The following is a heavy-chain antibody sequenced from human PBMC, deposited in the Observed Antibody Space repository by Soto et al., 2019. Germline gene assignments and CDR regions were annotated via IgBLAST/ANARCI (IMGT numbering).Heavy chain of an antibody. CDR1: GFSFNNYT. J-gene: IGHJ4*02. V-gene: IGHV3-21*01. CDR3: AISRGDTV. CDR2: ISGGSSSI. D-gene: IGHD1-26*01. Sequence: VGSLRLSCAASGFSFNNYTMNWVRQAPGKGLQWVSSISGGSSSIYYADSVKGRFTISRDNEKNSLYLQMNSLRADDTAVYYCAISRGDTVWGAGTLVTVSS.